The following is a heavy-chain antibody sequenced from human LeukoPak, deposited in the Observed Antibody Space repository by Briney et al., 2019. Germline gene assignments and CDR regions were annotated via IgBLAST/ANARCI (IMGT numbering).Heavy chain of an antibody. CDR3: ARVGHIVAAGTYDW. V-gene: IGHV4-59*08. CDR2: IYYTGST. J-gene: IGHJ4*02. CDR1: GGSMSTYY. Sequence: PSETLSLTCTVSGGSMSTYYWTWIRQPPGKGLEWIGFIYYTGSTNYNPSLKSRVTISADTSTNQFPLNLSSVTAADTAVYYCARVGHIVAAGTYDWWGQGTLVTVSS. D-gene: IGHD6-13*01.